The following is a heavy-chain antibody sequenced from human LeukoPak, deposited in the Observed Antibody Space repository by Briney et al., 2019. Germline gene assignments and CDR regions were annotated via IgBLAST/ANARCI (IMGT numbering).Heavy chain of an antibody. CDR3: TRSDGYGLVGI. Sequence: SETLSLTCSVSGVSISSGSNYWGWIRQPPGKTLEWIGSIYSSGSTYYNSSLKSRVIILIDTSKNHLSLTLSSVTAADTAVYYCTRSDGYGLVGIWGQGTMVTVSS. V-gene: IGHV4-39*07. D-gene: IGHD3-10*01. J-gene: IGHJ3*01. CDR2: IYSSGST. CDR1: GVSISSGSNY.